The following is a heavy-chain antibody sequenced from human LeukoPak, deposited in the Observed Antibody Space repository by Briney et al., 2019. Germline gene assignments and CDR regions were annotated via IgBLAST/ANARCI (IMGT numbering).Heavy chain of an antibody. CDR3: ARDGTDNWNPEHFQH. D-gene: IGHD1-20*01. Sequence: SGGSLRLSCAASGFTFSSYAMHWVRQAPGKGLEWVAVISYDGSNKYYADSVKGRFTISRDNSKNTLYLQMNSLRAEDTAVYYCARDGTDNWNPEHFQHWGQGTLVTVSS. V-gene: IGHV3-30-3*01. J-gene: IGHJ1*01. CDR1: GFTFSSYA. CDR2: ISYDGSNK.